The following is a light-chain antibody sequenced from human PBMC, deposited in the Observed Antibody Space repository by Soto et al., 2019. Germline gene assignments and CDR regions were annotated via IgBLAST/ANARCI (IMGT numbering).Light chain of an antibody. V-gene: IGKV1-27*01. Sequence: DIQMTQSPTSLSASVGDRVTITCRASQDIRNFVAWYQQKPGKAPKLLIYAASTLQSGVPTRFSASGSGTDFTLTINSLQPEDAATYSCQKYSSVPVFGPGTKVDIK. J-gene: IGKJ3*01. CDR2: AAS. CDR1: QDIRNF. CDR3: QKYSSVPV.